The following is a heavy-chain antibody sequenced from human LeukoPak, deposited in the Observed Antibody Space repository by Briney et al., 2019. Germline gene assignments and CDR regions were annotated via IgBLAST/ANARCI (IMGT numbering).Heavy chain of an antibody. CDR2: IKSKTDGGTT. CDR3: ITFSMIVVVITD. Sequence: GGSLRLSCAASGFTFSNAWMSWVRQAPGKGLEWVGRIKSKTDGGTTDYAAPVKGRFTISRDNSKNTLYLQMNSLKTEDTAVYYCITFSMIVVVITDWGQGTLVTVSS. V-gene: IGHV3-15*01. CDR1: GFTFSNAW. D-gene: IGHD3-22*01. J-gene: IGHJ4*02.